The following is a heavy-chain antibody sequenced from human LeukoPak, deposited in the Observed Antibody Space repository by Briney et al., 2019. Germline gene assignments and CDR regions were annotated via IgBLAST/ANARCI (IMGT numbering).Heavy chain of an antibody. Sequence: PGGSLRLSCVASGFPFSSYWMTWVRQAPGKGLEWVANIKQDGSKKSYVDSVKGRFTISRDNAKNSLYLQMNSLRAEDTAVYYCARSPQRLVSNFDYWGQGTLVTVSS. V-gene: IGHV3-7*03. CDR2: IKQDGSKK. CDR3: ARSPQRLVSNFDY. CDR1: GFPFSSYW. D-gene: IGHD6-13*01. J-gene: IGHJ4*02.